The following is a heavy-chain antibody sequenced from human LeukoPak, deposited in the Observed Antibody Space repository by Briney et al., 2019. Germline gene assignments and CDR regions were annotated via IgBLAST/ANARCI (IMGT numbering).Heavy chain of an antibody. CDR3: ARHHRYKYYYDSSGYYLAPFDY. CDR1: GGSISSSSYY. Sequence: SETLSLTCTVSGGSISSSSYYWGWIRQPPGKGLGWIGSIYYSGSTYYNPSLKSRVTISVDTSKNQFSLKLSSVTAADTAVYYCARHHRYKYYYDSSGYYLAPFDYWGQGTLVTVSS. D-gene: IGHD3-22*01. J-gene: IGHJ4*02. V-gene: IGHV4-39*01. CDR2: IYYSGST.